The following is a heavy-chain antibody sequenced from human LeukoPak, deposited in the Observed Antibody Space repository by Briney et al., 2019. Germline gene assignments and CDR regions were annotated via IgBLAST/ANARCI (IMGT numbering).Heavy chain of an antibody. D-gene: IGHD4-17*01. V-gene: IGHV3-66*01. Sequence: GGSLRLSCAASGFTVSSNYMSWVRQAPGKGLEWVSVIYSGGSTYYADSVKGRFTISRDNSKNTLYLQMNSLRAEDTAVYYWASTFYGDSPPYWGQGTLVTVSS. CDR1: GFTVSSNY. CDR3: ASTFYGDSPPY. J-gene: IGHJ4*02. CDR2: IYSGGST.